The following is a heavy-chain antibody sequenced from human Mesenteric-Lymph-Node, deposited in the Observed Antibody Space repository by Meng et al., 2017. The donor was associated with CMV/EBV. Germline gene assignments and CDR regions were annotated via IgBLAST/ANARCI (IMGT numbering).Heavy chain of an antibody. D-gene: IGHD4-17*01. V-gene: IGHV3-38-3*01. CDR3: ARDAGLIRPPTRLRGGMDV. J-gene: IGHJ6*02. CDR2: ISGGST. CDR1: GFAVSSNE. Sequence: GGSLRLSCAASGFAVSSNEMSWVRQAPGKGLEWVSSISGGSTYYADSRKGRFTISRDNSKNTLHLQMNSLRAEDTAVYYCARDAGLIRPPTRLRGGMDVWGQGTTVTVSS.